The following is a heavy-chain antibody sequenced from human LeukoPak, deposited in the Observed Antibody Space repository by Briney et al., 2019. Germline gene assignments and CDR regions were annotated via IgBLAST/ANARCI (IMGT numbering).Heavy chain of an antibody. J-gene: IGHJ3*02. CDR1: GLTFSSYA. CDR3: AKVILLTWNYDILTGYSPGAFDI. D-gene: IGHD3-9*01. Sequence: GGSLRLSCAASGLTFSSYAMSWVRQAPGKGLEWVSAISGSGGSTYYADFVKGRFTISRDNSKNTLYLQMNSLRGEDTAVYYCAKVILLTWNYDILTGYSPGAFDIWGQGTMVTVSS. V-gene: IGHV3-23*01. CDR2: ISGSGGST.